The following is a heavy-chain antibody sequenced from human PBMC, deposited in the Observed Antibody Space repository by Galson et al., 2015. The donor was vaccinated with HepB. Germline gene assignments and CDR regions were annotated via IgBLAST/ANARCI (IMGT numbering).Heavy chain of an antibody. CDR3: AREGGVPNAFDI. CDR1: GGSISSGGYY. Sequence: LSLTCTVSGGSISSGGYYWSWIRQHPGKGLEWIGYIYYGGSTYYNPSLKSRVTISVDTSKNQFSLKLSSVTAADTAVYYCAREGGVPNAFDIWGQGTMVTVSS. CDR2: IYYGGST. J-gene: IGHJ3*02. D-gene: IGHD3-3*01. V-gene: IGHV4-31*03.